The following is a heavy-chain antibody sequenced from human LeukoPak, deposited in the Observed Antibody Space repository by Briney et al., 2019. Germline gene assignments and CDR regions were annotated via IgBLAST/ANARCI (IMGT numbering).Heavy chain of an antibody. CDR2: IRYDGSNK. CDR3: AKDLTGAHCSSTSCYSYYYMDV. Sequence: GGSLRLSCAASGFTFSNYGMHWVRQAPGKGLEWVAFIRYDGSNKYYADSVKGRFTISRDNSKNTLYLQMNSLRAEDTAVYYCAKDLTGAHCSSTSCYSYYYMDVWGKGTTVTVSS. CDR1: GFTFSNYG. J-gene: IGHJ6*03. V-gene: IGHV3-30*02. D-gene: IGHD2-2*01.